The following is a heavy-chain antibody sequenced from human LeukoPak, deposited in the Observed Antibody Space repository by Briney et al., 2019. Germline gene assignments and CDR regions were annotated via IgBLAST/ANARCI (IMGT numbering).Heavy chain of an antibody. J-gene: IGHJ4*02. V-gene: IGHV4-61*08. CDR2: IYSPGNT. CDR1: GGSITSGGYY. D-gene: IGHD6-13*01. Sequence: NPSQTLSLTCTVSGGSITSGGYYWNWIRQPPGKGLEWIGYIYSPGNTNYNPSLKSRVNISIDTSKNQFSLRLSSVTAADTAVYYCSRDPSATAGYFDTWGQGTLVTVSS. CDR3: SRDPSATAGYFDT.